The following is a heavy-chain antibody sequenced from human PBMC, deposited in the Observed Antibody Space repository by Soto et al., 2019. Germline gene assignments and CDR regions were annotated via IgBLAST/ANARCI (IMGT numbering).Heavy chain of an antibody. CDR3: ARSYYGSGSYWFYGMDV. J-gene: IGHJ6*02. V-gene: IGHV1-69*06. CDR1: GGTFGNSA. D-gene: IGHD3-10*01. Sequence: QVQLVQSGAEVKKPGSSVKVSCKASGGTFGNSAISWVRQAPGQGLEWMGGIIPSFATGNSAPEFQCRLTITADKSTTTAYMELSSLRSEDTAVYYCARSYYGSGSYWFYGMDVWGQGTTVTVSS. CDR2: IIPSFATG.